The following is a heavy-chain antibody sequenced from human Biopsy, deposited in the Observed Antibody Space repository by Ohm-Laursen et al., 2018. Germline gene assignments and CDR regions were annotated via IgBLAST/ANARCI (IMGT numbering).Heavy chain of an antibody. CDR3: APQAPRDPAILTGGYQYDMGV. V-gene: IGHV1-69*13. CDR2: IITFFRTV. D-gene: IGHD3-9*01. J-gene: IGHJ6*02. Sequence: SVKVSCKASGYNFNAYYMQWVRQAPGQGLEWMGGIITFFRTVNYAQKFQGRLTITADESTTTAYMELSSLRSEDTAVYYCAPQAPRDPAILTGGYQYDMGVVGQGATVTVSS. CDR1: GYNFNAYY.